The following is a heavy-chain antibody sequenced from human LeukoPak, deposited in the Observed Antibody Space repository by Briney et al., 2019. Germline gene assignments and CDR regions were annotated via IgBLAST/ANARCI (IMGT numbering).Heavy chain of an antibody. CDR1: GFTLSTYW. CDR2: IKQDGSQE. Sequence: GGSLRLSCAASGFTLSTYWMSWVRQAPGKGPEWVAHIKQDGSQEYNVDSVRGRFTISRDNAKNSLNLQMNYLRSDDTAVYYCARAYSSDYWGQGTLVTVSS. CDR3: ARAYSSDY. J-gene: IGHJ4*02. V-gene: IGHV3-7*01. D-gene: IGHD4-11*01.